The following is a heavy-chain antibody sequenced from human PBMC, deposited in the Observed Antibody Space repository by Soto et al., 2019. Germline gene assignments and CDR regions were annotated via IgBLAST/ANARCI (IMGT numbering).Heavy chain of an antibody. J-gene: IGHJ4*02. Sequence: GGSLRLSCAASGFTFSSYAMSWVRQAPGKGLEWVSAISGSGGSTYYADSVKGRFTISRDNSKNTLYLQMNSLRAEDTAVYYCAKEVEYCTNGVCYVDYWGQGTLVTVSS. CDR2: ISGSGGST. CDR1: GFTFSSYA. CDR3: AKEVEYCTNGVCYVDY. D-gene: IGHD2-8*01. V-gene: IGHV3-23*01.